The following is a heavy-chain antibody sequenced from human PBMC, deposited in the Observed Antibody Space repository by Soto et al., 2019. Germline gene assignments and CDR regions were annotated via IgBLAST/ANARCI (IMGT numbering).Heavy chain of an antibody. V-gene: IGHV4-4*02. CDR3: ARMALEQQLVRMDYGMDV. D-gene: IGHD6-13*01. CDR1: GGSISSSNW. CDR2: IYHSGST. J-gene: IGHJ6*02. Sequence: QVQLQESGPGLVKPSGTLSLTCAVSGGSISSSNWWSWVRQPPGKGMEWIGEIYHSGSTNYNPSLKSRVTISVDKSKNQFSLKLSSVTAADTAVYYCARMALEQQLVRMDYGMDVWGQGTTVTVSS.